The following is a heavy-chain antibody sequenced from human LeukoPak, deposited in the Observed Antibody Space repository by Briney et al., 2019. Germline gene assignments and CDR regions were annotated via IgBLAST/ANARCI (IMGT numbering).Heavy chain of an antibody. Sequence: TGGSLRLSCAATGFTFSNYAIHWGRQAPGKGLEWVAFISDDGSRQHYADSVKGRFTISRDNSKNTLNLQMNSLRAEDTAVYYCVKDRTGTHTLDYWGQTTLVTVSS. D-gene: IGHD4-17*01. CDR2: ISDDGSRQ. V-gene: IGHV3-30-3*01. CDR1: GFTFSNYA. J-gene: IGHJ4*02. CDR3: VKDRTGTHTLDY.